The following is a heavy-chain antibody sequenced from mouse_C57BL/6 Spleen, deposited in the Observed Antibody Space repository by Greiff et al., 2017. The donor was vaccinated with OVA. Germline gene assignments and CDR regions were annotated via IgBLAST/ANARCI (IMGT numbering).Heavy chain of an antibody. V-gene: IGHV1-26*01. J-gene: IGHJ4*01. CDR2: INPNNGGT. D-gene: IGHD1-1*01. CDR3: ASYYGSSYAMDY. CDR1: GYTFTDYY. Sequence: EVQLQQSGPEPVKPGASVKISCKASGYTFTDYYMNWVKQSHGKSLEWIGDINPNNGGTSYNQKFKGKATLTVDKSSSTAYMELRSLTSEDSAVYYCASYYGSSYAMDYWGQGTSVTASS.